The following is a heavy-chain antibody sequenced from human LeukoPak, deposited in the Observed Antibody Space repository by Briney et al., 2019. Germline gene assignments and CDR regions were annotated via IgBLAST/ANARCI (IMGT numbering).Heavy chain of an antibody. CDR2: ISTSGSTI. Sequence: GGSLRLSCAASGFSFRSYEMNWVRQAPGKGLEWVSYISTSGSTIYYADSVRGRFTISRDNAKNSLYLQMNSLRVGDTAVYYCASTVFGLIALWGQGTLVTVSS. V-gene: IGHV3-48*03. D-gene: IGHD3-3*01. CDR3: ASTVFGLIAL. J-gene: IGHJ4*02. CDR1: GFSFRSYE.